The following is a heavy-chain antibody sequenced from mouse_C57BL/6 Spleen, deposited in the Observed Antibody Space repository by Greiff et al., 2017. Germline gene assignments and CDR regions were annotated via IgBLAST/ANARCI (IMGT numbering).Heavy chain of an antibody. CDR1: GYTFTSYW. J-gene: IGHJ1*03. Sequence: VQLQQPGAELVKPGASVKLSCKASGYTFTSYWMHWVKQRPGRGLEWIGRIDPNSGGTKYNEKFKSKATLTVDKPSSTAYMQLSSLTSEDSAVYYCARVITTVVPNWYFDVWGTGTTVTVSS. CDR2: IDPNSGGT. CDR3: ARVITTVVPNWYFDV. D-gene: IGHD1-1*01. V-gene: IGHV1-72*01.